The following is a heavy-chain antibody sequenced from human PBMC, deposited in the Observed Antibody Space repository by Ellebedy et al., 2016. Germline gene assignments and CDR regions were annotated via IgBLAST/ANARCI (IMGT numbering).Heavy chain of an antibody. J-gene: IGHJ4*02. CDR2: IYPGDFDT. D-gene: IGHD6-19*01. V-gene: IGHV5-51*01. Sequence: GESLKISXKSSGYRFTSYWIGWVRQKPGQGLEWMGIIYPGDFDTRYSPSLEGRVTISVDWSINTAYLQWRSLKASDTAMYYCARGISSGWSFDYYFDYWGQGTLVTVSS. CDR3: ARGISSGWSFDYYFDY. CDR1: GYRFTSYW.